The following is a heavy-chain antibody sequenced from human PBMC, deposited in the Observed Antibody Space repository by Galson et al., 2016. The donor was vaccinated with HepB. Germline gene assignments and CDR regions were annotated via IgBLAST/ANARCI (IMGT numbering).Heavy chain of an antibody. J-gene: IGHJ3*01. V-gene: IGHV3-21*01. Sequence: SLRLSCAASGFSFRTSSMNWVRQAPGKGLEWASSISSSTTYIYYADSLKGRFTISRDDAKTSLYLQMNSLRAEDTAVYYCARVLGGAISGSVDLWGQGTMVTVSS. CDR1: GFSFRTSS. D-gene: IGHD3-16*02. CDR3: ARVLGGAISGSVDL. CDR2: ISSSTTYI.